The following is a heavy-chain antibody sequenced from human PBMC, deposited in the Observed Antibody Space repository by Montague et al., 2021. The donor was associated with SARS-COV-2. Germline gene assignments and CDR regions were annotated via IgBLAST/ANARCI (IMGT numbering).Heavy chain of an antibody. J-gene: IGHJ4*02. CDR2: INYSGTT. V-gene: IGHV4-39*01. CDR3: ARHWGIAAAGN. Sequence: SETLSLTCSVPGGSITDRTYYWGCIRQSPGKGLEWIGAINYSGTTXYNPSLKSRVTIPLDTAKNQFSLKMTSVTAADTAVYYCARHWGIAAAGNWGQGTLVTVSS. CDR1: GGSITDRTYY. D-gene: IGHD6-13*01.